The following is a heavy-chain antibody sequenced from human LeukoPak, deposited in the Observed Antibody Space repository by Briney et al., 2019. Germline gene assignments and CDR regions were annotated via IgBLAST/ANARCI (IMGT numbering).Heavy chain of an antibody. Sequence: GGSLRLSCAASGFTFSSYWMSWVRQAPGKGLEWVANIKQDGSEKYYVDSVKGRFTISRDNAKNSLYLQMNSLRAEDTAVYYCARHGATWYNWFDPWGQGTLVTVSS. V-gene: IGHV3-7*01. D-gene: IGHD5-12*01. J-gene: IGHJ5*02. CDR2: IKQDGSEK. CDR3: ARHGATWYNWFDP. CDR1: GFTFSSYW.